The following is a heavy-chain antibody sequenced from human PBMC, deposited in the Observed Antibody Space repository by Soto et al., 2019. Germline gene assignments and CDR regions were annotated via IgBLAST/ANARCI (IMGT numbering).Heavy chain of an antibody. D-gene: IGHD5-12*01. J-gene: IGHJ3*02. CDR3: VQGRAERWLQFVVAFDI. CDR2: ISSSSSYI. CDR1: GFTFSSYS. Sequence: GSLRLSFAGSGFTFSSYSMNWVRQAPGKGLEWVSSISSSSSYIYYADSVKGRFTISRDNAKNSLYLQMNNLRAEDTAVYYCVQGRAERWLQFVVAFDIWGQGTMVTVSS. V-gene: IGHV3-21*01.